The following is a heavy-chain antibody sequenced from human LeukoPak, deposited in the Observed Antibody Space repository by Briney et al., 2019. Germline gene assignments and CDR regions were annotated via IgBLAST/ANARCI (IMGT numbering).Heavy chain of an antibody. D-gene: IGHD2-15*01. Sequence: GGSLRLSCAASGFTFSSYSMNWVRQAPGKGLEWVSSISSSSSYIYYADSVKGRFTISRDNAKNSLYLQMNSLRAEDTAVYYCARLEGRMGVDCWGQGTLVTVSS. J-gene: IGHJ4*02. CDR2: ISSSSSYI. V-gene: IGHV3-21*01. CDR3: ARLEGRMGVDC. CDR1: GFTFSSYS.